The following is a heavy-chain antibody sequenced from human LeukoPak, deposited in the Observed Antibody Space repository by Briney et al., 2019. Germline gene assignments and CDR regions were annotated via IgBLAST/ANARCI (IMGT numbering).Heavy chain of an antibody. CDR1: GGSFSGYY. J-gene: IGHJ4*02. CDR2: INHSGST. Sequence: PSETLSLTCAVYGGSFSGYYWSWVRQLPGKGLEWIGEINHSGSTNYNPSLKSRVTISVDTSKNQFSLKLSSVTAADTAVYYCARGGSGWYRAPFFDYWGQGTLVTVSS. V-gene: IGHV4-34*01. D-gene: IGHD6-19*01. CDR3: ARGGSGWYRAPFFDY.